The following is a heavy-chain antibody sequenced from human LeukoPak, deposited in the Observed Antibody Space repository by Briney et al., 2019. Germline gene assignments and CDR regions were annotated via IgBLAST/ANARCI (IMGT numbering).Heavy chain of an antibody. CDR2: INHSGST. CDR1: GGSFSGYY. CDR3: ARRRIAARPERDAFDI. Sequence: SETLSLTCAVYGGSFSGYYWSWIRQPPGKGLEWIGEINHSGSTNYNPSLKSRVTISVDTSKNQFSLKLSSVTAADTAVYYCARRRIAARPERDAFDIWGQGTMVTVSA. V-gene: IGHV4-34*01. D-gene: IGHD6-6*01. J-gene: IGHJ3*02.